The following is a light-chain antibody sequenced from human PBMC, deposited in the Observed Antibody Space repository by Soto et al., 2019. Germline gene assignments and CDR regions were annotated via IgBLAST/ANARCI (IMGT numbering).Light chain of an antibody. V-gene: IGLV1-44*01. CDR1: SSNIGSNT. Sequence: QSVLTQPPSASGTPGQRVTLSCSGSSSNIGSNTVNWYQQLPGTAPKLHIYRNNQRPSGVPDRFSGSKSGTSASLAISGLQSEDEADYYCAAWDDSLKGVFGGGTKLTVL. CDR2: RNN. CDR3: AAWDDSLKGV. J-gene: IGLJ2*01.